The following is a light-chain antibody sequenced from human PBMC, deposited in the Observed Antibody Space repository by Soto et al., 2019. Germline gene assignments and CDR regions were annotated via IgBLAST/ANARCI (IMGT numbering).Light chain of an antibody. J-gene: IGKJ1*01. CDR1: QSISGS. V-gene: IGKV1-5*03. CDR2: ESS. Sequence: DIQMTQSPSTLSASVGDRVTITCRASQSISGSLAWYQQKPGKAPKLLIYESSNLKSGVQSRFSGSGSGTEYTLTISSLQPDDSASYYCQQYNGYWTFGQGTSVEIK. CDR3: QQYNGYWT.